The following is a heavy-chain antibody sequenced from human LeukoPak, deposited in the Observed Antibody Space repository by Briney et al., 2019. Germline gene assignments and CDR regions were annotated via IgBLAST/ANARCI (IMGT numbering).Heavy chain of an antibody. CDR1: GFTFSTYE. CDR3: ARVSPNTVTTLQYYDY. V-gene: IGHV3-48*03. Sequence: PGGSLRLSCAASGFTFSTYEMNWVRQAPGKGLEWVSYISSSGGTIHYSDSVKGRFTISRDNAKNSLYLQMNSLRAEDTAVYYCARVSPNTVTTLQYYDYWGQGTLVTVSS. D-gene: IGHD4-17*01. CDR2: ISSSGGTI. J-gene: IGHJ4*02.